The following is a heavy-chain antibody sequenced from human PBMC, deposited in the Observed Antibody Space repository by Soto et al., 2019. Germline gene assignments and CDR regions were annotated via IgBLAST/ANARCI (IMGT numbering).Heavy chain of an antibody. Sequence: GGSLRLSCAASGFTFRDYAMSWVRQAPGRGLEWVSGVSNSGSSTYYADSVKGRFAISRDNSKNTLYLQMNSQRAEDTAVYYCAKHSRETTTCCGEDLGQGTRVTVSS. CDR1: GFTFRDYA. D-gene: IGHD2-2*01. CDR3: AKHSRETTTCCGED. J-gene: IGHJ4*02. V-gene: IGHV3-23*01. CDR2: VSNSGSST.